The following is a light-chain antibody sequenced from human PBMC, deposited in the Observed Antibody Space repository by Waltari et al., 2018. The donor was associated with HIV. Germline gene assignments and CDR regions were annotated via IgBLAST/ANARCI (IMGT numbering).Light chain of an antibody. CDR2: SNN. Sequence: QSVLSQPPSASGTPGQRVTIPCSGGSSKIGRNTVNWYQQLPGTAPKLLIPSNNQRPSGVPDRFSGSKSGTSASLDISGLQSEDEADYYCATWDDRMNGVVFGGGTKLTVL. V-gene: IGLV1-44*01. J-gene: IGLJ2*01. CDR3: ATWDDRMNGVV. CDR1: SSKIGRNT.